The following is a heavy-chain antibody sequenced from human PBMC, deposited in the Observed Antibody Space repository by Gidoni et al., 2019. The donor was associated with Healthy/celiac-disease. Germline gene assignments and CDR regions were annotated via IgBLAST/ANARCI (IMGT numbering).Heavy chain of an antibody. V-gene: IGHV3-30-3*01. CDR2: ISYDGSNK. D-gene: IGHD2-15*01. Sequence: QVQLVESGGGVVQPGRSLRLSCAASGFPFRSYSMHWVRQAPGKGLEWVAVISYDGSNKYYADSVKGRFTISRDNSKNTLYLQMNSLRAEDTAVYYCARGGIVVVVAATLGGIGIDYWGQGTLVTVSS. CDR3: ARGGIVVVVAATLGGIGIDY. J-gene: IGHJ4*02. CDR1: GFPFRSYS.